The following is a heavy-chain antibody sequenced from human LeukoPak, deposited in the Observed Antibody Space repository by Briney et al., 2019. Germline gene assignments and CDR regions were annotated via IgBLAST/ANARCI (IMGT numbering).Heavy chain of an antibody. Sequence: GASVTVSCKASGYTFTSYYMHWVRQAPGQGLEWMGLINTSGSSTSYAQKFQGRLSLTRDMSTSTDYMELSSLRSEDTAVYCCARDNSVGDTAWWFDPWGQGTLVTVSS. V-gene: IGHV1-46*01. CDR3: ARDNSVGDTAWWFDP. CDR2: INTSGSST. D-gene: IGHD1-26*01. J-gene: IGHJ5*02. CDR1: GYTFTSYY.